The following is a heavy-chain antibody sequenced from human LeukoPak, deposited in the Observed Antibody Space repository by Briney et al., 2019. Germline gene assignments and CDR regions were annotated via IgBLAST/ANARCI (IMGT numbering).Heavy chain of an antibody. D-gene: IGHD5-18*01. V-gene: IGHV1-2*04. CDR2: INPNSGST. CDR1: GYTFTGYY. CDR3: AKSLVAMTRGYSYGTPYYYGMDG. J-gene: IGHJ6*04. Sequence: DSVKLSCKASGYTFTGYYMHWVRQPPGQGLEWMGWINPNSGSTNYAQKFQGWVIMTRDTSISTAYMELSRLRSDDTAVYYCAKSLVAMTRGYSYGTPYYYGMDGGGKGTTVTASS.